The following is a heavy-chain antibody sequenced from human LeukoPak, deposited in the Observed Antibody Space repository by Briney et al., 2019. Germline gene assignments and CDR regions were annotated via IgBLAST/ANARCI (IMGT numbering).Heavy chain of an antibody. V-gene: IGHV4-59*01. CDR1: GGSISSYY. CDR2: IYYSGST. Sequence: SETLSLTCTVSGGSISSYYWSWIRQPPGKGLEWIGYIYYSGSTNYKPSLRSRVTISVETSKNQFSLKLRSVTAADTAVYYCARVTGYMIEDYFDYWGQGTLVTVSS. D-gene: IGHD3-22*01. J-gene: IGHJ4*02. CDR3: ARVTGYMIEDYFDY.